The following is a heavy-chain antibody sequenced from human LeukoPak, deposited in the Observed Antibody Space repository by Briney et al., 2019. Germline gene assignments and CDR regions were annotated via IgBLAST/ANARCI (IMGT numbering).Heavy chain of an antibody. CDR3: VRDGGVSGYDLLDY. V-gene: IGHV3-7*01. Sequence: GGSLRLSCATSGFTFTSHAMTWVRQAPGKGLEWVAHINQDGSKEYYMDSVKARFTISRDNAKNSLSLQMNSLRAEDTAVYYCVRDGGVSGYDLLDYWGQGTLVTVSS. CDR1: GFTFTSHA. J-gene: IGHJ4*02. D-gene: IGHD5-12*01. CDR2: INQDGSKE.